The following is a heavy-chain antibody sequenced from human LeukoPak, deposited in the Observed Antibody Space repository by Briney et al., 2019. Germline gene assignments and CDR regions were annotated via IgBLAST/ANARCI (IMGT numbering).Heavy chain of an antibody. V-gene: IGHV3-30-3*01. J-gene: IGHJ6*02. Sequence: PGGSLRLSCAASGFTFSSYAMSWVRQAPGKGLEWVAVISYDGSNKYYADSVKGRFTISRDNSKNTLYLQMNSLRAEDTAVYYCARERAIVAGNGYYYGMDVWGQGTTVTVSS. CDR1: GFTFSSYA. D-gene: IGHD6-19*01. CDR2: ISYDGSNK. CDR3: ARERAIVAGNGYYYGMDV.